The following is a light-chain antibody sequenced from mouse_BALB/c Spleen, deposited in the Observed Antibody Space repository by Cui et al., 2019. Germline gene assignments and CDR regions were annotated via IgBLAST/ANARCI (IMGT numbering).Light chain of an antibody. V-gene: IGKV6-14*01. CDR2: LAS. Sequence: DILMTQSQKFISTSVGDRVSITCKASQNVRTAVAWYQQKPGQSPKALIYLASNRHTGVPDRFTGSGSGTDFTLTISNVQSEDLADYFCLQHWNYPLTFGGGTKLEIK. CDR3: LQHWNYPLT. J-gene: IGKJ1*01. CDR1: QNVRTA.